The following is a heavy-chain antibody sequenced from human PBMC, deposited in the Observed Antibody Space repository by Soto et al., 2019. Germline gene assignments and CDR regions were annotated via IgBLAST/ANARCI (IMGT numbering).Heavy chain of an antibody. CDR3: ARGTFRNPGLYSSSWYYRY. Sequence: QVQLVQSGAEVKKPGASVKVSCKASGYTFTSYDINWVRQATGQGLEWMVWMNPNSGNTGYAQKSQSRVTMTRNTSISTAYMELSSLRSEDTAVYYCARGTFRNPGLYSSSWYYRYWGQGTLVTVSS. CDR1: GYTFTSYD. CDR2: MNPNSGNT. D-gene: IGHD6-13*01. J-gene: IGHJ4*02. V-gene: IGHV1-8*01.